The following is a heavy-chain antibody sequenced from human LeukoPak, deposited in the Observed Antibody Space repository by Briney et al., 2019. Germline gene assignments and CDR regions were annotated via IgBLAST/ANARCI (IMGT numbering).Heavy chain of an antibody. J-gene: IGHJ6*02. D-gene: IGHD2-2*01. Sequence: SETLSLTCTVSGGSISSDSYYWGWIRQSPGKGLEWIGNIYYSGNTYYNPSLKSRVTISVDTSKNQFSLNLSSVTAADTAVYYCATGNCSSTSCYGGILYYYGMDVWGQGTTVTVSS. CDR2: IYYSGNT. CDR1: GGSISSDSYY. CDR3: ATGNCSSTSCYGGILYYYGMDV. V-gene: IGHV4-39*01.